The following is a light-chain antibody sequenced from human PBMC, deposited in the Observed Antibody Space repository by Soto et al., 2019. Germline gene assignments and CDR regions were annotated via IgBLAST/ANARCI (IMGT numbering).Light chain of an antibody. Sequence: QSALTQPASVSGSPGQSITISCAGTSGDIGAYNYVAWFQQHPGKAPKLLIYEVISRPSGVSNRFSGSKSGNTASLTISGLQTEDEADYYCSSYTTSDTLLFGPGTKLTVL. CDR3: SSYTTSDTLL. J-gene: IGLJ1*01. CDR2: EVI. V-gene: IGLV2-14*01. CDR1: SGDIGAYNY.